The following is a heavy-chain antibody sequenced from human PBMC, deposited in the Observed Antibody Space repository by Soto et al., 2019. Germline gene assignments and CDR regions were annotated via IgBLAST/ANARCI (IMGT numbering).Heavy chain of an antibody. V-gene: IGHV4-59*08. CDR1: GGSIDGYN. CDR2: VYDNGDS. J-gene: IGHJ6*01. Sequence: QVQLQESGPGLVKPSETLSLTCTVSGGSIDGYNCAWIRQTPGKALEWVGYVYDNGDSGHNPSLKSRVTLSMDTSKSQFSLQLRSVTAADTAVYYCVRQGIGRLPGLVDVWGRGTTVTVSS. D-gene: IGHD5-12*01. CDR3: VRQGIGRLPGLVDV.